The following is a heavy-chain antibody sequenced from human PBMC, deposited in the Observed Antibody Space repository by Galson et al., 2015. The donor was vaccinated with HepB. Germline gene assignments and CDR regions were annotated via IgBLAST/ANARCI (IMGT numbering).Heavy chain of an antibody. CDR1: GDSVSSNSAA. CDR3: ARGNVLLWFGELWNYYYYGMDV. CDR2: TCYRSKWYN. Sequence: CAISGDSVSSNSAAWNWIRQSPSRGLEWLGRTCYRSKWYNDYAVSVESRITINPDTSKNQFSLQLNSVTPEDTAVYYCARGNVLLWFGELWNYYYYGMDVWGQGTTVTVSS. D-gene: IGHD3-10*01. V-gene: IGHV6-1*01. J-gene: IGHJ6*02.